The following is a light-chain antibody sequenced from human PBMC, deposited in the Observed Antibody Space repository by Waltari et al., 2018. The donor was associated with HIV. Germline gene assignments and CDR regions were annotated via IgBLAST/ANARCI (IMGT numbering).Light chain of an antibody. CDR1: RGISTY. CDR2: AAS. Sequence: DIQLTQPPSFLSASVGDRVTITCRASRGISTYLAWYQQKPGKAPKLLIYAASILESGVPSRFSGSGSGTEFSLTIGSLQPEDFATYYCQQLESYTQITFGGGTKVEIK. J-gene: IGKJ4*01. V-gene: IGKV1-9*01. CDR3: QQLESYTQIT.